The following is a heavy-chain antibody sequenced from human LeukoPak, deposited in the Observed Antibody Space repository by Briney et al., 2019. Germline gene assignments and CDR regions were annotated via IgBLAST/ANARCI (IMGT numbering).Heavy chain of an antibody. Sequence: GGSLRLSCAASGFTFSSYAMHWVRQAPGKGLEWVAVISYDGSNKYYADSVKGRFTISRDNSKNTLYLQMNSLRAEDTAVYYCAKVPYDSSGYYYFDYWGQGTLVIVSS. CDR3: AKVPYDSSGYYYFDY. CDR2: ISYDGSNK. J-gene: IGHJ4*02. D-gene: IGHD3-22*01. V-gene: IGHV3-30*04. CDR1: GFTFSSYA.